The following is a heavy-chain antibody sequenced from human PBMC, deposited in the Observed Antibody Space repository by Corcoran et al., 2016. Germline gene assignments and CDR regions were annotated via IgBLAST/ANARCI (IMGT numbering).Heavy chain of an antibody. V-gene: IGHV3-66*01. CDR2: IYSGGST. CDR1: GFTFSSNY. D-gene: IGHD3-3*01. Sequence: EVQLVESGGGLVQPGGSLRLSCAASGFTFSSNYMSWVRQAPGKGLEWVSVIYSGGSTYYADSVKGRFTISRDNSKNTLYLQMNSLRAEDTAVYYCARGKVTIFGVVTYYYGMDVWGQGTTVTVSS. J-gene: IGHJ6*02. CDR3: ARGKVTIFGVVTYYYGMDV.